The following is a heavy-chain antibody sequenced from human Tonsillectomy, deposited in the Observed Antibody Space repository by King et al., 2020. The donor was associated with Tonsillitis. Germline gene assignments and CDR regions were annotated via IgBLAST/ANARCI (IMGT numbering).Heavy chain of an antibody. J-gene: IGHJ6*03. CDR1: GGSISPYY. V-gene: IGHV4-59*08. CDR3: ARHLLRGVTARVRHFYYYYYTDV. Sequence: QLQESGPGLVKPSETLPLTCTVSGGSISPYYWSWIRQPPGKGMEWIGYIYYSGSTNYDPSLKSRVTISLDTSKNQFSLRLSSVTAADTAVYYCARHLLRGVTARVRHFYYYYYTDVWGKGTTVTVPS. D-gene: IGHD5-18*01. CDR2: IYYSGST.